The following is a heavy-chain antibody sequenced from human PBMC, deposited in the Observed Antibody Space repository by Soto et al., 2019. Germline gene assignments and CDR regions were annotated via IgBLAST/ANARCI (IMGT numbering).Heavy chain of an antibody. D-gene: IGHD3-9*01. V-gene: IGHV1-8*01. CDR3: ARGKGYDILTGFSVYYGMDV. Sequence: ASVKFSCKASGYTFTSYDINWVRQATGQGLEWMGWMNPNSGNTGYAQKFQGRVTMTRNTSISTAYMELSSLRSEDTAVYYCARGKGYDILTGFSVYYGMDVWGQGTTVTVSS. CDR1: GYTFTSYD. J-gene: IGHJ6*02. CDR2: MNPNSGNT.